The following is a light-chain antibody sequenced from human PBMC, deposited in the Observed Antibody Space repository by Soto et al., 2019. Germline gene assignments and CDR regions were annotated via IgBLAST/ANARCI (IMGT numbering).Light chain of an antibody. CDR1: SSNIGSNY. V-gene: IGLV1-47*01. CDR3: AAWDDSLSAYVV. J-gene: IGLJ2*01. Sequence: QSVLTQPPSASGTPGQRVTISCSGSSSNIGSNYVYWYQQLPGTAPKLLIYRNNQRPSGVPDRFSGSKSGTSASLAISGLRSEDEADYYCAAWDDSLSAYVVFGGRTQLTVL. CDR2: RNN.